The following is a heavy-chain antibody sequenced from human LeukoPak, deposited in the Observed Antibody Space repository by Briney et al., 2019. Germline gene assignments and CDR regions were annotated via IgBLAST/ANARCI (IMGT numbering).Heavy chain of an antibody. CDR3: ARGTYYDFWSGYWGSSTIDC. CDR2: INPSGGST. Sequence: ASVKVSCKASGYTFTSYYMHWVRQAPGQGLEWMGVINPSGGSTTYAQKFQGRVTVTRDTSTRTVYMELSSLRSEDTAVYYCARGTYYDFWSGYWGSSTIDCWGQGTLVTVSS. V-gene: IGHV1-46*03. CDR1: GYTFTSYY. J-gene: IGHJ4*02. D-gene: IGHD3-3*01.